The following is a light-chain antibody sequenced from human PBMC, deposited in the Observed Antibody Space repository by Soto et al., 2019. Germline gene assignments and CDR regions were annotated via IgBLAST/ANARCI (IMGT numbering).Light chain of an antibody. CDR1: QSVSNN. V-gene: IGKV3-15*01. CDR3: QQYNNWPQT. CDR2: GAS. Sequence: EIVLAQSPGTLSLSPGEGATLSCRASQSVSNNYLAWYQQKPGQAPRLLIYGASTRATGIPARFSGSGSGTEFTLTISSLQSEDFAVYYCQQYNNWPQTFGQGTKVDI. J-gene: IGKJ1*01.